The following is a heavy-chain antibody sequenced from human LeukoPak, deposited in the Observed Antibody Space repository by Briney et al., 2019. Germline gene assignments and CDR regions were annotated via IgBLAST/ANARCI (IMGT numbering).Heavy chain of an antibody. D-gene: IGHD1-1*01. CDR2: IYYSGST. V-gene: IGHV4-31*02. J-gene: IGHJ5*02. CDR3: ARDRYSNWFDP. CDR1: GFTFSDYY. Sequence: LRLSCAASGFTFSDYYMSWIRQHPGKGLEWIGYIYYSGSTYYNPSLKSRVTISVDTSKNQFSLKLSSVTAADTAVYYCARDRYSNWFDPWGQGTLVTVSS.